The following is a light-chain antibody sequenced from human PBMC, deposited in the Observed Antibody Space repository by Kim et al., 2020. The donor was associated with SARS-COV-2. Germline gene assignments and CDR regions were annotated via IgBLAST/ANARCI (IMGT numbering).Light chain of an antibody. J-gene: IGKJ4*01. CDR2: GAS. CDR3: QQYDDWHLT. V-gene: IGKV3D-15*01. Sequence: ETVMTQSPATLSVSPGERATLSCRASQSVRSNLAWFQQKPDQAPRLVIFGASTRATGIPARFSGGGSGTEFTLTISSLQSEDFAVYYCQQYDDWHLTFGGGTKVDIK. CDR1: QSVRSN.